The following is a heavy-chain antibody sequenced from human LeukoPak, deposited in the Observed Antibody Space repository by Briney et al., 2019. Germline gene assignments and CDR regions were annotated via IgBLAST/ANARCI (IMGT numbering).Heavy chain of an antibody. D-gene: IGHD5-18*01. CDR2: ISGSGGST. CDR3: AKMTGYSYGFFDY. V-gene: IGHV3-23*01. CDR1: GFTFSSYG. Sequence: GGSLRLSCTASGFTFSSYGMSWVRQAPGMGLEWVSGISGSGGSTYYADSVKGRFTISRDNSKNTLYLQMNSLRAEDTAVYYCAKMTGYSYGFFDYWGQGTLVTVSS. J-gene: IGHJ4*02.